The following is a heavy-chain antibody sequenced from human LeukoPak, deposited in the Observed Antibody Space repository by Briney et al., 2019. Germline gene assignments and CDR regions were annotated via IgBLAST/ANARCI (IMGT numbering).Heavy chain of an antibody. V-gene: IGHV3-72*01. Sequence: GGSLRLSCAASGFTFSDHYMDWVRQAPGKGLEWVGRTRNKANSYTTEYAASVKGRFTISRGDSKNSLYLQMNSLKTEDTAVYYCARTPLGRLYDYWGQGTLVTVSS. CDR1: GFTFSDHY. CDR2: TRNKANSYTT. CDR3: ARTPLGRLYDY. D-gene: IGHD2-8*01. J-gene: IGHJ4*02.